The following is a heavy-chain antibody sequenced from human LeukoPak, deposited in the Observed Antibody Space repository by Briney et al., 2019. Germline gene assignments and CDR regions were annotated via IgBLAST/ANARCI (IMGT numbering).Heavy chain of an antibody. V-gene: IGHV1-69*01. Sequence: GASVKVSCKASGGTFSSYAISWVRQAPGQGLEWMGGIIPIFGTANYAQKFQGRVTITADESTSTAYMELSSLRSEDTAVYYCARDLAAAGKNWFDPWGQGTLVTVSS. CDR2: IIPIFGTA. J-gene: IGHJ5*02. CDR1: GGTFSSYA. D-gene: IGHD6-13*01. CDR3: ARDLAAAGKNWFDP.